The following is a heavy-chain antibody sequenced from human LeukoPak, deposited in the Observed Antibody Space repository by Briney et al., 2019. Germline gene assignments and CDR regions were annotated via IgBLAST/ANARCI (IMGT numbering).Heavy chain of an antibody. CDR3: AKSHSSSWTSFDY. D-gene: IGHD6-13*01. J-gene: IGHJ4*02. CDR1: GFTFSSYA. V-gene: IGHV3-23*01. CDR2: ISGSGGST. Sequence: GGSLRLSCAASGFTFSSYAMRWVRQAPGKGLEWVSAISGSGGSTYYADSVKGRFTISRDNSKNTLYLQMNSLRAEDTAVYYCAKSHSSSWTSFDYWGQGTLVTVSS.